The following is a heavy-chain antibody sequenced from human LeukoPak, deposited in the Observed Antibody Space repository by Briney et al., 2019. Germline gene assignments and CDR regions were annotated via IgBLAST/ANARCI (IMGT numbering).Heavy chain of an antibody. CDR2: ISRSGDIS. CDR3: ATVGFYF. V-gene: IGHV3-23*01. D-gene: IGHD1-26*01. Sequence: GGSLRLSCAASGAAFSKYGMKWVRQAAGAGLEYISGISRSGDISHYADSVKGRFPYSEDNVKNTLDLQMNRLRAEHTALYYCATVGFYFWGPGTQVTVSS. J-gene: IGHJ4*01. CDR1: GAAFSKYG.